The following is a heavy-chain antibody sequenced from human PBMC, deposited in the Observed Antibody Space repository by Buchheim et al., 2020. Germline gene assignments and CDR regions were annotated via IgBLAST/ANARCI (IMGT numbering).Heavy chain of an antibody. J-gene: IGHJ5*02. CDR2: INHSGST. CDR1: GGSFSGYY. V-gene: IGHV4-34*01. CDR3: ARRITMVRSFDP. Sequence: QVQLQQWGAGLLKPSETLSLTCAVYGGSFSGYYWSWIRQPPGKGLEWIGEINHSGSTNYKPSRKRRVNISVDTSKNKLSLKLSSVTAADTAVYYCARRITMVRSFDPWGQGTL. D-gene: IGHD3-10*01.